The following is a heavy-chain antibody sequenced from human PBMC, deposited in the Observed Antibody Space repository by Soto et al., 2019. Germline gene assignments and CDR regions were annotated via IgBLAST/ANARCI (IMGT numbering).Heavy chain of an antibody. CDR3: ARERGSGWTFDY. CDR1: GFTLSTYS. Sequence: GGSLRVSYAASGFTLSTYSMNWVRQAPGKGLEWVSSISSSTIYYADSVKGRFTISRDNVQNSLYLQMHSLRAEDTAVYYCARERGSGWTFDYWGQGP. J-gene: IGHJ4*02. V-gene: IGHV3-48*01. CDR2: ISSSTI. D-gene: IGHD6-19*01.